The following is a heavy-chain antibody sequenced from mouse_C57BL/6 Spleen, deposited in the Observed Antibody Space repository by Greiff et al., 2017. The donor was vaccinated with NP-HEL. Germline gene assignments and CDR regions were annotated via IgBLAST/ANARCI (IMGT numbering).Heavy chain of an antibody. V-gene: IGHV1-7*01. CDR2: INPSSGYT. CDR1: GYTFTSYW. Sequence: QVQLKQSGAELAKPGASVKLSCKASGYTFTSYWMHWVKQRPGQGLEWIGYINPSSGYTKYNQKFKDKATLTADRSSSTAYMQLSSLTYEDSAVYYCARAYYDYPRYFDVWGTGTTVTVSS. J-gene: IGHJ1*03. D-gene: IGHD2-4*01. CDR3: ARAYYDYPRYFDV.